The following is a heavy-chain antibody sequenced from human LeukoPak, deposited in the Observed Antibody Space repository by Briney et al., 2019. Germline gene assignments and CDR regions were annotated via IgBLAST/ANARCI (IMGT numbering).Heavy chain of an antibody. J-gene: IGHJ4*02. D-gene: IGHD4-17*01. CDR1: GDSFSSSSRY. Sequence: SETLSLTCTVSGDSFSSSSRYWGWLRQPPGRGLEWIGSIRNSGNTYYSPSLKSRVTISVDTSKNQLSLKLSSVTAADTAVYYCARHVYGEYGPGDYWGQGILVTVSS. V-gene: IGHV4-39*01. CDR2: IRNSGNT. CDR3: ARHVYGEYGPGDY.